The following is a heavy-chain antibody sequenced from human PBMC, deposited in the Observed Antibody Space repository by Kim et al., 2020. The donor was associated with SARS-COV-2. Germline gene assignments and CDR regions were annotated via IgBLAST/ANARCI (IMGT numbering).Heavy chain of an antibody. CDR3: ARSIYGDYGWFDP. V-gene: IGHV5-51*01. D-gene: IGHD4-17*01. Sequence: YSPAFQGQVTISADKSISTAYLQWSSLKASDTAMYYCARSIYGDYGWFDPWGQGTLVTVSS. J-gene: IGHJ5*02.